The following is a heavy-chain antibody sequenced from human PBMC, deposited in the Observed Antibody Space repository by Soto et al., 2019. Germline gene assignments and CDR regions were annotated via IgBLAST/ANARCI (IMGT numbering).Heavy chain of an antibody. V-gene: IGHV3-21*01. Sequence: GGSLRLSCAASGFTFSIDSMNWARQAPGKGLEWVSSISSSSSYIYYADSVKGRFTISRDNAKNSLYLQMNSLRAEDTAVYYCARAKAVVAATPGAFDIWGQGTMVTVSS. CDR2: ISSSSSYI. CDR3: ARAKAVVAATPGAFDI. J-gene: IGHJ3*02. D-gene: IGHD2-15*01. CDR1: GFTFSIDS.